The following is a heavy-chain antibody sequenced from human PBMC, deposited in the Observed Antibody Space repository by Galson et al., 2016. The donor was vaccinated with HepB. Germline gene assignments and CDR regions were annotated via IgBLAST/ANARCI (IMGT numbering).Heavy chain of an antibody. Sequence: SVKVSCKASGGSLSSFAISWVRQAPGQGLEWMGGLTPLYSKSTYAQKFQGRVTFTADESSNTAYMEIRSLTSDDTAVYFCARDREITGRPGGWFDPWGQGSLVTVSS. D-gene: IGHD6-6*01. V-gene: IGHV1-69*13. CDR1: GGSLSSFA. CDR2: LTPLYSKS. J-gene: IGHJ5*02. CDR3: ARDREITGRPGGWFDP.